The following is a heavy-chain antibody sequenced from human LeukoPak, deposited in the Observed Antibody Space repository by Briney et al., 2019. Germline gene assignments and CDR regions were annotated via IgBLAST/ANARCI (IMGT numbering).Heavy chain of an antibody. CDR2: ISSSSSTI. J-gene: IGHJ4*02. CDR3: ARYPGFDY. V-gene: IGHV3-48*04. Sequence: PGGSLRLSCAASGFTFSSYSMNWVHQAPGKGLEWVSYISSSSSTIYYADSVKGRFTISRDNAKNSLYLQMNSLRAEDTAVYYCARYPGFDYWGQGTLVTVSS. CDR1: GFTFSSYS.